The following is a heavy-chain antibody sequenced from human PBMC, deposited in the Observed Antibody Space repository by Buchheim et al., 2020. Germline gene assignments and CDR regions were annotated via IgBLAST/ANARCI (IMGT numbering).Heavy chain of an antibody. CDR3: ARDMVLSGYSYAYYFDY. J-gene: IGHJ4*02. CDR2: IWYDGSNK. CDR1: GFTFSSYG. V-gene: IGHV3-33*01. D-gene: IGHD5-18*01. Sequence: QVQLVESGGGVVQPGRSLRLSCAASGFTFSSYGMHWVRQAPGKGLEWVAVIWYDGSNKYYADSVKGRFTISRDNSKNTPYLQMNSLRAEDTAVYYCARDMVLSGYSYAYYFDYWGQGTL.